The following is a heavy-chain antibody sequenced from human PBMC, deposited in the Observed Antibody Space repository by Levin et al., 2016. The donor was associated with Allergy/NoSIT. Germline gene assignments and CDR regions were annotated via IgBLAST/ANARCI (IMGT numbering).Heavy chain of an antibody. J-gene: IGHJ6*02. D-gene: IGHD5/OR15-5a*01. V-gene: IGHV3-30*04. CDR2: ISYDGDKT. CDR3: AKDKSGWDSTIISYYHGMDV. Sequence: VRQAPGKGLECLATISYDGDKTYYADSVKGRFTISKDTSKNTLYLQMNSLRPDDTAIYYCAKDKSGWDSTIISYYHGMDVWGQGTTVTVSS.